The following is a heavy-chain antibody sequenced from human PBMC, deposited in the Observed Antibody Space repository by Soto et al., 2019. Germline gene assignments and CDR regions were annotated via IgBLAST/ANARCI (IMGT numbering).Heavy chain of an antibody. CDR1: GFTVSSNY. CDR3: ARIPFWSGYSPYMDV. D-gene: IGHD3-3*01. CDR2: IYSGGST. J-gene: IGHJ6*01. V-gene: IGHV3-53*01. Sequence: GGSLRLSCAASGFTVSSNYMSWVRQAPGKGLEWVSVIYSGGSTYYADSVKGRFTISRDNSKNTLYLQMNSLRAEDTAVYYCARIPFWSGYSPYMDVWGQGTTVTVSS.